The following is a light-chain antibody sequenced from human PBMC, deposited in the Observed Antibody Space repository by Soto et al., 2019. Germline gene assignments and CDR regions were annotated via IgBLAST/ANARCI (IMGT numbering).Light chain of an antibody. CDR1: SSDVGGYNY. V-gene: IGLV2-8*01. J-gene: IGLJ2*01. CDR2: EVF. CDR3: SSYAGSNTVV. Sequence: QSVLTQPPSASGSPGQSVTISCTGTSSDVGGYNYVSWYQHHPGKAPKLMIYEVFKRPSGVPDRFSGSKSGNTASLTVSGLQAEDESDYYCSSYAGSNTVVFGGGTKVTVL.